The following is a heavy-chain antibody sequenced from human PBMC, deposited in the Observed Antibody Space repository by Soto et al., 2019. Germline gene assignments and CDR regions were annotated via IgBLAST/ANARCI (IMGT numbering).Heavy chain of an antibody. Sequence: GGSLRLSCAASGFTFTDYSMSWIRQAPGKGLEWLAFIDSRGRTLSYADSVKGRFTISRDNAKNSLYLQMHSLRADDTAVYYCARQAARNYIDSCGQGDVVTVSS. D-gene: IGHD6-6*01. J-gene: IGHJ4*02. V-gene: IGHV3-11*01. CDR2: IDSRGRTL. CDR3: ARQAARNYIDS. CDR1: GFTFTDYS.